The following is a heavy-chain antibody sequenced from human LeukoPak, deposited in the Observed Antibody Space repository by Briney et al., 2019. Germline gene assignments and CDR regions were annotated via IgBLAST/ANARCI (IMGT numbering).Heavy chain of an antibody. CDR3: AKGVWVVRGVIGDAFDI. V-gene: IGHV3-30*18. D-gene: IGHD3-10*01. Sequence: GGSLRLSCAASGFTFSSYGMHWVRQAPGKGLEWVAVISYDGSNKYYADSVKGRFTISRDNSKNTLYLQMNSLRAEDTAVYDCAKGVWVVRGVIGDAFDIWGQGTMVTVSS. CDR2: ISYDGSNK. CDR1: GFTFSSYG. J-gene: IGHJ3*02.